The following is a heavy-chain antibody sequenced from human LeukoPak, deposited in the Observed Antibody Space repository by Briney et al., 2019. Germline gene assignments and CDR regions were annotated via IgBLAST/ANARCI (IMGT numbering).Heavy chain of an antibody. CDR1: GFTVSQHW. V-gene: IGHV3-7*01. Sequence: GGSLRLSCVASGFTVSQHWTTWVRQAPGQGLEWVAHINADGSERDSVDSGTGRFTISKDNAKNSVYLQLSSLRAEDTARYYCARGHYGLDIWGQGTMVTVSS. D-gene: IGHD4-17*01. CDR3: ARGHYGLDI. CDR2: INADGSER. J-gene: IGHJ3*02.